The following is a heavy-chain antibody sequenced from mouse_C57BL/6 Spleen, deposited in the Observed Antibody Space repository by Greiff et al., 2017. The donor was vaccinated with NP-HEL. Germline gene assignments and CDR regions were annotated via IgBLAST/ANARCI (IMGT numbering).Heavy chain of an antibody. CDR1: GFNITDYY. J-gene: IGHJ1*03. CDR2: IDPEDGET. Sequence: EVKLVESGAELVKPGASVKLSCTASGFNITDYYMHWVKQRTEQGLEWIGRIDPEDGETKYAPKFQGKATITADTSSNTAYLQLSSLTSEDTAVYYCARIYSNENFDVWGTGTTVTVSS. CDR3: ARIYSNENFDV. V-gene: IGHV14-2*01. D-gene: IGHD2-5*01.